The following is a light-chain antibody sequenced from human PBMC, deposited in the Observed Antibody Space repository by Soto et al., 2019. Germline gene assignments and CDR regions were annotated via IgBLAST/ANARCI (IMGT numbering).Light chain of an antibody. CDR2: RAS. V-gene: IGKV3-20*01. CDR1: QSISNNY. J-gene: IGKJ1*01. Sequence: EIVLTQSPGTLSLSPGDRATLSCRASQSISNNYLAWYQQKPGQAPRLLMYRASIRATGIPDRFSGSGSGTDFTLTISRLEPEDFAVYFCQQYGSSPWTFGRGTKVEVK. CDR3: QQYGSSPWT.